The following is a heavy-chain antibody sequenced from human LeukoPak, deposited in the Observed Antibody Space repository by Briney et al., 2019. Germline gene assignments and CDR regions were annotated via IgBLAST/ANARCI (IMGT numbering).Heavy chain of an antibody. Sequence: ASVKVSCKASGYTFTGYYIHWVRQAPGQGLEWMGWIYPYSGDTNYAQNFQGRVTMNRDTSISTAYMELSSLKSDDTAVYYCARDRNSGSSLDIWGQGTMLTVSS. CDR1: GYTFTGYY. J-gene: IGHJ3*02. CDR3: ARDRNSGSSLDI. D-gene: IGHD6-6*01. V-gene: IGHV1-2*02. CDR2: IYPYSGDT.